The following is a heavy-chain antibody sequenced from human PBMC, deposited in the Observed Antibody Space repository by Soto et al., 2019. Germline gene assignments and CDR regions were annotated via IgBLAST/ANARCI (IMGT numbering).Heavy chain of an antibody. Sequence: QIQLVESGGGVVQPGRSLRLSCAASGFTFSTYAMHWVRQAPGKGLEWVTVISYDGSDKYYADSVKGRFTISRDNSKNTLDLQVNCVRGDDTAVYYCARACGPSPYCLALDYWGQGTLVTVSS. CDR2: ISYDGSDK. J-gene: IGHJ4*02. CDR3: ARACGPSPYCLALDY. V-gene: IGHV3-30-3*01. D-gene: IGHD2-21*02. CDR1: GFTFSTYA.